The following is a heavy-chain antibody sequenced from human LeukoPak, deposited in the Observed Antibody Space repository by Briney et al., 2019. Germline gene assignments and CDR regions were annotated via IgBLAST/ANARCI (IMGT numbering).Heavy chain of an antibody. V-gene: IGHV4-39*07. CDR3: ARTSGSYGFDY. CDR1: GGSISSSSYY. J-gene: IGHJ4*02. D-gene: IGHD1-26*01. Sequence: SETLSLTCTVSGGSISSSSYYWGWIRQPPGKGLEWIGSIHYTGSTYYNPSLKSRVTISVDTSKNQFSLKLSSVTAADTAVYYCARTSGSYGFDYWGQGTLVTVSS. CDR2: IHYTGST.